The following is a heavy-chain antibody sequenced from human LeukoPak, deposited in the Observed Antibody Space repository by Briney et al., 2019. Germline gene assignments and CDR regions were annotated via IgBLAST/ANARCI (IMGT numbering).Heavy chain of an antibody. V-gene: IGHV3-73*01. CDR1: GFTFSGSA. Sequence: GGSLRLSCAASGFTFSGSALHGVRQASAKELEWVGRIRSKANNYATTYAASVKDRFTISRDDSKNTAYLQMHSLKTEDTAVYYCTRLAYNYDTSGNYWGQGTLVTVSS. D-gene: IGHD3-22*01. CDR2: IRSKANNYAT. CDR3: TRLAYNYDTSGNY. J-gene: IGHJ4*02.